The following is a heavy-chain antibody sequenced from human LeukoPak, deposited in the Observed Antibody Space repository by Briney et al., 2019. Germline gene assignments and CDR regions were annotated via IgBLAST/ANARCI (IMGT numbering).Heavy chain of an antibody. CDR1: GFTFSSYA. Sequence: PGGSLRLSCAASGFTFSSYATSWVRQAPGKGLEWVSAISGSGGSTYYADSVKGRFTISRDNSKNTLYLQMNSLRAEDTAVYYCAKASEILRYFDWVTDYWGQGTLVTVSS. J-gene: IGHJ4*02. D-gene: IGHD3-9*01. CDR2: ISGSGGST. CDR3: AKASEILRYFDWVTDY. V-gene: IGHV3-23*01.